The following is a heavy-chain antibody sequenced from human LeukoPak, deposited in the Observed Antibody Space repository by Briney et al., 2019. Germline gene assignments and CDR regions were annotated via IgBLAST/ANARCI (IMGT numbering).Heavy chain of an antibody. Sequence: EGSLRLSCAASGFTFSDYDMHWVRQPTGEGLEWVSAIGTTGDTHYGDSVKGRFTISRENARNFLYLQMYSLRAGDTAVYYCIRTQRDFCHDANEIWGQGTVVTVAS. V-gene: IGHV3-13*01. J-gene: IGHJ3*02. CDR2: IGTTGDT. CDR1: GFTFSDYD. CDR3: IRTQRDFCHDANEI. D-gene: IGHD3/OR15-3a*01.